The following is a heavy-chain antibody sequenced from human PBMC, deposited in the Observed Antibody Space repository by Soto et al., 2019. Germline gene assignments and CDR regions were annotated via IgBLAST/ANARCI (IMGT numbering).Heavy chain of an antibody. J-gene: IGHJ4*02. CDR2: IYYSGST. D-gene: IGHD3-10*01. CDR1: GGSISSSSYY. V-gene: IGHV4-39*01. CDR3: ARHPLFRLVWFGELPIDY. Sequence: SETLSLTCTVSGGSISSSSYYWGWIRQPPGKGPEWIGSIYYSGSTYYNPSLKSRVTISVDTSKNQFSLKLSSVTAADTAVYYCARHPLFRLVWFGELPIDYWGQGTLVTVSS.